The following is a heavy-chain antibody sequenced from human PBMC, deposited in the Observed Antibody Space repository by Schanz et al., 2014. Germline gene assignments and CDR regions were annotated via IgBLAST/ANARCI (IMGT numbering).Heavy chain of an antibody. CDR2: VIPMADIA. V-gene: IGHV1-69*02. Sequence: QVQLVQSGAEVKKPGSSVKVSCKASGGTFSRYTFSWVRQVPGQRLEWMGKVIPMADIAEYVQKFQGRVAIRADRSTCTAYIELTSLAFPYPAVYYCAGGIPRMTPLHPVDFWGQGAVVTVSS. J-gene: IGHJ4*02. D-gene: IGHD1-1*01. CDR3: AGGIPRMTPLHPVDF. CDR1: GGTFSRYT.